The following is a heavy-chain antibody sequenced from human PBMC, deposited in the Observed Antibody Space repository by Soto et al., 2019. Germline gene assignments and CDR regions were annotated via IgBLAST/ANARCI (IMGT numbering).Heavy chain of an antibody. CDR3: ASTDYYDSSGYTYYFDY. Sequence: GASVKVSCKASGGTFSSYAISWVRQAPGQGFEWMGGIIPIFGTANYAQKFQGRVTITADESTSTAYMELSSLRSEDTAVYYCASTDYYDSSGYTYYFDYWGQGTLVTVSS. D-gene: IGHD3-22*01. J-gene: IGHJ4*02. V-gene: IGHV1-69*13. CDR1: GGTFSSYA. CDR2: IIPIFGTA.